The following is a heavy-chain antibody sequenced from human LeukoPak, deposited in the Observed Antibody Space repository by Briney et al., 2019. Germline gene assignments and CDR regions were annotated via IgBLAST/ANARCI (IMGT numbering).Heavy chain of an antibody. D-gene: IGHD6-13*01. CDR1: GYTFTNYG. V-gene: IGHV1-18*01. J-gene: IGHJ3*02. CDR3: ARDQSVRLLQTSSTYFKHVFAI. Sequence: ASVKVSCTTSGYTFTNYGISWVRQAPGLGLEWMGWISAYNGSTNYAQKVQGRVTMTTDTSTSTAYMELRSLRFDDTAVYYCARDQSVRLLQTSSTYFKHVFAIWGQGSMVTVSS. CDR2: ISAYNGST.